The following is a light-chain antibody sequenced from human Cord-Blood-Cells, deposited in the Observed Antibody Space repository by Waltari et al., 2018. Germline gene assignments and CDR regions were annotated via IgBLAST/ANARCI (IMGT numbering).Light chain of an antibody. J-gene: IGKJ1*01. V-gene: IGKV3-20*01. CDR1: QSVSSSY. CDR2: GAF. CDR3: EQYGSSPWT. Sequence: EIVLTQSPGTLSLSPGERATLSCRASQSVSSSYFAWYQQKPGQAHRLRIYGAFSRATSYPDRFSGSGSGTDVTLTSSRLEPGDFAVYYCEQYGSSPWTLGQGTKVQIK.